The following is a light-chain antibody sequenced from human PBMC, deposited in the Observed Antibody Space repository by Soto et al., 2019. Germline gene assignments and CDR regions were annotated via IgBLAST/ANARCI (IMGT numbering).Light chain of an antibody. Sequence: DIVMTQSPDSLAVCLGERATITCKSSQSLLFASNNRNYLAWYQQKPGQPPKLLIYWTSTRESGVPDRFTDSGSGTDFSLTISSLQAEDVATYYCQQYYSHPLTFGQGTRVEIK. V-gene: IGKV4-1*01. CDR1: QSLLFASNNRNY. CDR3: QQYYSHPLT. CDR2: WTS. J-gene: IGKJ1*01.